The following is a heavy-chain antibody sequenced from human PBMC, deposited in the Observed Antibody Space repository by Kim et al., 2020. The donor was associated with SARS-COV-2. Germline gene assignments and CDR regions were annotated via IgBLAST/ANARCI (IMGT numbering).Heavy chain of an antibody. J-gene: IGHJ6*02. CDR1: GFSFSNYW. D-gene: IGHD6-19*01. CDR2: IKQDGSEK. Sequence: GGSLRLSCAASGFSFSNYWMTWVRQAPGKGLEWVANIKQDGSEKYYVDSVKGRFTISRDNPKNSLFLQMNTLRAEDTAVYFCARGHYGSRSSLYYYNAMDVWGQGTTVTVSS. CDR3: ARGHYGSRSSLYYYNAMDV. V-gene: IGHV3-7*03.